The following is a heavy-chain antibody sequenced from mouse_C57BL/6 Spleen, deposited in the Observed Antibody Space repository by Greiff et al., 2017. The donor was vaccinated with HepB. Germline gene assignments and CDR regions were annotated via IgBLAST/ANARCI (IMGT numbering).Heavy chain of an antibody. J-gene: IGHJ1*03. V-gene: IGHV1-63*01. CDR1: GYTFTNYW. D-gene: IGHD1-1*01. CDR2: IYPGCGYT. CDR3: ARGDDYYYGSSSSYWYFDV. Sequence: QVQLQQSGAELVRPGTSVKMSCKASGYTFTNYWIGWAKQRPGHGLEWIGDIYPGCGYTNYNEKFKGKATLTADKSSSTAYMQFSSLTSEDSAIYYCARGDDYYYGSSSSYWYFDVWGTGTTVTVSS.